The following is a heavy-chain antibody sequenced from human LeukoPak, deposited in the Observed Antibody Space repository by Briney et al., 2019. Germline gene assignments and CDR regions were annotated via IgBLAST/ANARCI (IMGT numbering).Heavy chain of an antibody. CDR3: AKDRSPEYSYGPFDY. CDR1: GFSFSIYG. Sequence: GGSLRLSXAASGFSFSIYGKHWVRQAPGKGLEWLAFMRYDGSTIYYADSVRGRFTISRDNFKDTLYLRMNSLRTEDTAVYYCAKDRSPEYSYGPFDYWGQGTLVTVSS. J-gene: IGHJ4*02. V-gene: IGHV3-30*02. D-gene: IGHD5-18*01. CDR2: MRYDGSTI.